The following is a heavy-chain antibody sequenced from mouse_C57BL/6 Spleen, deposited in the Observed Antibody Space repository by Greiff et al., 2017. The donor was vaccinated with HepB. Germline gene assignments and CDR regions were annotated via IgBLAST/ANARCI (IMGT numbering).Heavy chain of an antibody. CDR1: GYTFTDYN. Sequence: VQLQQSGPELVKPGASVKIPCKASGYTFTDYNMDWVKQSHGKSLEWIGDINPNNGGTIYNQKFKGKATLTVDKSSSTAYMELRSLTSEDTAVYDCERRQELTGVYLEDWGKGTTLTVAS. V-gene: IGHV1-18*01. CDR3: ERRQELTGVYLED. CDR2: INPNNGGT. J-gene: IGHJ2*01. D-gene: IGHD4-1*01.